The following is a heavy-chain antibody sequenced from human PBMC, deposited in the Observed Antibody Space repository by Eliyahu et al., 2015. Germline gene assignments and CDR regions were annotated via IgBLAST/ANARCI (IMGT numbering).Heavy chain of an antibody. CDR3: AGSDTSFDY. D-gene: IGHD2-2*02. Sequence: QVQLQESGPGLVXPSETLSLTCTVSGDSISSNYWTWIRQPPGKGLEWIGYIYYGASTNYNPSLTSRVTISVDTSKNQFSLKLNSVTTADTAVYYCAGSDTSFDYWGQGTLVTVSA. CDR1: GDSISSNY. J-gene: IGHJ4*02. CDR2: IYYGAST. V-gene: IGHV4-59*01.